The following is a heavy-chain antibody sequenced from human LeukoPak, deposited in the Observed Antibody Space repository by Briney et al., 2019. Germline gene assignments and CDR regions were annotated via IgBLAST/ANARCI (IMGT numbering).Heavy chain of an antibody. J-gene: IGHJ4*02. CDR1: GFTFSSYA. V-gene: IGHV3-23*01. CDR3: AKDRVAHCGGDCYSVISYYFDY. D-gene: IGHD2-21*02. CDR2: LSVSGSRT. Sequence: PGGSLRLSCAASGFTFSSYAMSWVRQAPGKGLEWVSGLSVSGSRTEYADSVKGRFTISRDNSKNMLYLQMNSLRAEDTAVYYCAKDRVAHCGGDCYSVISYYFDYWGQGTLVTVSS.